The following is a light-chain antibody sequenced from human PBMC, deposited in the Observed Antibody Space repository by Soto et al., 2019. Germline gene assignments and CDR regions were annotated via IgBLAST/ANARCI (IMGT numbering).Light chain of an antibody. CDR1: RNINNL. Sequence: DIQMTQSPSSLSASVGDRVTITCRASRNINNLLNWYQQQPGKAPKLLIYAASSLQSGVPSRFSASGSGTDFTLTISSLQPDDFATYYCQQSYSTLTFGGGTKVEIK. CDR2: AAS. V-gene: IGKV1-39*01. CDR3: QQSYSTLT. J-gene: IGKJ4*01.